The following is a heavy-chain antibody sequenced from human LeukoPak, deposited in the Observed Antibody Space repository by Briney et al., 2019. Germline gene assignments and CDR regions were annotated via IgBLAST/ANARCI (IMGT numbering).Heavy chain of an antibody. CDR1: GFTFSNAW. Sequence: GSLRHSCAASGFTFSNAWMSWVRQAPGKGLEWVGRIKSKTDGGTTDYAAPVKGRFTISRDDSKNTLYLQMNSLKTEDTAVYYCTTDLVPADFWSPGVYYYYMDVWGKGTTVTVSS. D-gene: IGHD3-3*01. V-gene: IGHV3-15*01. CDR3: TTDLVPADFWSPGVYYYYMDV. J-gene: IGHJ6*03. CDR2: IKSKTDGGTT.